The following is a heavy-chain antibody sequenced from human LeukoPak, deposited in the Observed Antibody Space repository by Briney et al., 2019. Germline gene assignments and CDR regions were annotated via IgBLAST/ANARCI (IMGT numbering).Heavy chain of an antibody. CDR2: IYTRGST. CDR3: AREGEGYNPEGGWFDP. V-gene: IGHV4-4*07. Sequence: SETLSLTCTVSGGSISSYYWSWIRQPAGKGLEWIGRIYTRGSTNYNPSLKSRVTMSVDTSKNQFSLKLSSVTAADTAVYYCAREGEGYNPEGGWFDPWGQGTLVTVSS. D-gene: IGHD5-24*01. CDR1: GGSISSYY. J-gene: IGHJ5*02.